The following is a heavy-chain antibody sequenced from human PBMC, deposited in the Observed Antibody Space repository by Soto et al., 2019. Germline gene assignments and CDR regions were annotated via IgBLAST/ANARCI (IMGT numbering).Heavy chain of an antibody. V-gene: IGHV3-23*01. CDR1: GFTFSRFG. D-gene: IGHD3-22*01. Sequence: EVQLLESGGGLVQPGGSLRLSCAASGFTFSRFGMSGVRQAPGKGLEWVSGISGGGNPTYYSDSVKGRFTISRDSAKNTLYLQMNSLRTEDTAVYYCAKYITYDSSAYDSRGQGTLVTVSS. CDR3: AKYITYDSSAYDS. J-gene: IGHJ4*02. CDR2: ISGGGNPT.